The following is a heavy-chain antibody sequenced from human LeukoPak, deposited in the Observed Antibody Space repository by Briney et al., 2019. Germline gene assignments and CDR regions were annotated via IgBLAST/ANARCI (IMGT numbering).Heavy chain of an antibody. V-gene: IGHV3-23*01. CDR1: GFTFSSYA. J-gene: IGHJ3*02. D-gene: IGHD5-18*01. CDR3: AKGLPDTAMVHDAFDI. Sequence: GGSLRLSCAASGFTFSSYAMSWVRQAPGKGLEWVSAISGSGGSTYYADSVKGRFTISRDNSKNTLYLQMNSLRAEDTAVYYCAKGLPDTAMVHDAFDIWGQGTMVTVSS. CDR2: ISGSGGST.